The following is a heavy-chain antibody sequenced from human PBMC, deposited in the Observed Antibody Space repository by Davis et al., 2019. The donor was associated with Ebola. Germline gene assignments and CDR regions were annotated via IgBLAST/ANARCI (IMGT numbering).Heavy chain of an antibody. CDR1: AGSISSYY. D-gene: IGHD3-3*01. Sequence: SETLSLTCTVSAGSISSYYWSCIRQPPGKGLEWIGYIYSSGSTNYNPSLKSRVTISVDTSKTQFSLKLSSVTAADTAVYYCARVNYDFWSGYANWFDPWGQGTLVTVSS. CDR3: ARVNYDFWSGYANWFDP. CDR2: IYSSGST. J-gene: IGHJ5*02. V-gene: IGHV4-59*01.